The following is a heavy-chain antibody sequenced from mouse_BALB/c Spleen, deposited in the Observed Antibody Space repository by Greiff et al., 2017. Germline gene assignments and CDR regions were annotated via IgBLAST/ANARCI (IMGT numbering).Heavy chain of an antibody. V-gene: IGHV5-6-4*01. CDR3: TRDKKYGNYFDD. CDR1: GFTFSSYT. CDR2: ISSGGSYT. J-gene: IGHJ2*01. D-gene: IGHD2-10*02. Sequence: EVQLVESGGGLVKPGGSLKLSCAASGFTFSSYTMSWVRQTPEKRLEWVATISSGGSYTYYPDSVKGRFTISRDNAKNTLYLQMSSLKSEDTAMYYCTRDKKYGNYFDDWGQGTTLTVS.